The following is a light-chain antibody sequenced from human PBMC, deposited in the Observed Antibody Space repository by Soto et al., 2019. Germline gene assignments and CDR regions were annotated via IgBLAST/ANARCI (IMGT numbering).Light chain of an antibody. Sequence: QSALTQPPSVSGSPGQSVTISCTGTSSDIGSYDRVSWYQQPPGTAPKLVIYEVSNRPSGVPDRFFGSKSGNTASLTISGLQAEDEADYYCSSYTSSITLVFGGGTKVTVL. V-gene: IGLV2-18*02. CDR1: SSDIGSYDR. CDR3: SSYTSSITLV. J-gene: IGLJ3*02. CDR2: EVS.